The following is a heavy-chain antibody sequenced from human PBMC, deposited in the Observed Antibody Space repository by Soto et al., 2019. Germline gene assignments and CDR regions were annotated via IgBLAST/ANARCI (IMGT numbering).Heavy chain of an antibody. CDR1: GYPFSTYG. J-gene: IGHJ6*02. CDR2: ISGYNGQT. CDR3: ARDGRKELWVEGLNAMDV. Sequence: QGQLVQSAPEVRKPGASVKVSCKASGYPFSTYGISWVRQAPGQGLEWMGWISGYNGQTNYAQKFRGRVTFTTDTSATTAYMELRSPRSDDPATYFCARDGRKELWVEGLNAMDVWGQGTTVTVSS. D-gene: IGHD1-1*01. V-gene: IGHV1-18*01.